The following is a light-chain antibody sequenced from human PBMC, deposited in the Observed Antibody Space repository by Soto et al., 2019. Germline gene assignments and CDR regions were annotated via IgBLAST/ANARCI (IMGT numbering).Light chain of an antibody. CDR3: QQYNNWPPKFT. CDR1: QSIRNN. Sequence: EIVMTQSPATLSVSPGERATLSCRASQSIRNNLAWYQQKPGQAPRLLIYGASTRATGVLARFSGSGSGTEFTLTISSLQSEDFAVYYCQQYNNWPPKFTFGQGTKLEIK. CDR2: GAS. J-gene: IGKJ2*01. V-gene: IGKV3-15*01.